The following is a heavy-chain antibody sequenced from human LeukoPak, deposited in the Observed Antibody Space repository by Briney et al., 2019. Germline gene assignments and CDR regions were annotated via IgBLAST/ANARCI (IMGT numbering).Heavy chain of an antibody. CDR3: VSWAGLKFNNWFDP. D-gene: IGHD5-24*01. CDR2: IYSSGST. Sequence: PSETLSLTCTVSGGSISSGDYYWSWIRQPAGKGLEWIGRIYSSGSTNYNPSLKSRVTISVDTSKNQFSLNLSSVTAADTAVYYCVSWAGLKFNNWFDPWGQGTLVTVSS. V-gene: IGHV4-61*02. CDR1: GGSISSGDYY. J-gene: IGHJ5*02.